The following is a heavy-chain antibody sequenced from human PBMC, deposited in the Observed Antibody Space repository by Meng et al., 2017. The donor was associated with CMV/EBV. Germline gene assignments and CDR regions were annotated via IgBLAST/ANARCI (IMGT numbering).Heavy chain of an antibody. CDR2: IYYSGST. D-gene: IGHD4-17*01. CDR1: GGSISSYY. CDR3: ARDKVSYGDYGYYYGMDV. J-gene: IGHJ6*02. Sequence: SETLSLTCTVSGGSISSYYWSWIRQPPGKGLEWIGYIYYSGSTNYNPSLKSRVTISVDTSKNQFLLKLSSVTAADTAVYYCARDKVSYGDYGYYYGMDVWGQGTTVTVSS. V-gene: IGHV4-59*01.